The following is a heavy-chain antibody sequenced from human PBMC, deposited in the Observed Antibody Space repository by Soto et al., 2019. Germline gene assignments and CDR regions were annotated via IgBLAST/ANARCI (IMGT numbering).Heavy chain of an antibody. CDR3: ARAFIAAADNWFDP. CDR2: IYYSGNT. J-gene: IGHJ5*02. CDR1: GGSISSGDYY. Sequence: QVQLQESGPGLVKPSQTLSLTCTVSGGSISSGDYYWSWIRQPPGKGLEWIGYIYYSGNTYYNPSLKSRVTISVEPSKNQSSLKLSSVTAADTAVYYCARAFIAAADNWFDPWGQGTLVTVSS. V-gene: IGHV4-30-4*01. D-gene: IGHD6-13*01.